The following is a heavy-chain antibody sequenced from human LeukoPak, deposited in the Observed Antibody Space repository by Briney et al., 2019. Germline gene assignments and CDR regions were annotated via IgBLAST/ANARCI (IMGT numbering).Heavy chain of an antibody. Sequence: PGGSLRLSCAASGFTFDDYGMSWVRQAPGKGLEWVSGINWNGGSTGYADSVKGRFTVSRDNAKNSLYLQMNSLRAEDTALYHCARGAYYYDSSGYYDAFDIWGQGTMVTVSS. CDR2: INWNGGST. CDR1: GFTFDDYG. D-gene: IGHD3-22*01. CDR3: ARGAYYYDSSGYYDAFDI. J-gene: IGHJ3*02. V-gene: IGHV3-20*01.